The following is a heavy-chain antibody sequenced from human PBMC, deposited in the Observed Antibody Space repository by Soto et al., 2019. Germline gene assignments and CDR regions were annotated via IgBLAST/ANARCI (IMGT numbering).Heavy chain of an antibody. V-gene: IGHV3-30*18. CDR2: ISYDGSNK. J-gene: IGHJ6*02. CDR3: AKGGYNWNDYYYGMDV. CDR1: GFTFSSYG. Sequence: PGGSLRLSCAASGFTFSSYGMHWVRQAPGKGLEWVAVISYDGSNKYYADSVKGRFTISRDNSKNTLYLQMNSLRAEDTAVYYCAKGGYNWNDYYYGMDVWGQGTTVTVSS. D-gene: IGHD1-20*01.